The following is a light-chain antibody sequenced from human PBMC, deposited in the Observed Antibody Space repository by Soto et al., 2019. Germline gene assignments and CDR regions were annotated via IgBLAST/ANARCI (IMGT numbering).Light chain of an antibody. CDR3: SSYTISSTRYV. CDR2: EVI. Sequence: QSALTQPASVSGSPGQSITISCTGTSSDVGGYNYVSWYQQHPGKAPKLMSYEVINRPSGGSNRFSGYKSGNTASLTISGLQAEDEADYYCSSYTISSTRYVFGTGTKLTVL. V-gene: IGLV2-14*01. J-gene: IGLJ1*01. CDR1: SSDVGGYNY.